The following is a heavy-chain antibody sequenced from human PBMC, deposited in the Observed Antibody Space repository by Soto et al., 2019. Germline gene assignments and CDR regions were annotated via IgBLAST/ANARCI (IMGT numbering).Heavy chain of an antibody. CDR1: GFTLGAYV. CDR3: AKSVPDPACRGGGCHRTFDY. J-gene: IGHJ4*02. D-gene: IGHD2-15*01. Sequence: VQLVESGGGVVQPGGSVRLSCTASGFTLGAYVMHWVRQAQGKGPEWVAAISADGRDLFYAASVEGRFTISRDNSKTTLFLQMNSLTSEDTSVYSCAKSVPDPACRGGGCHRTFDYWGQGTLVTVSS. V-gene: IGHV3-30*18. CDR2: ISADGRDL.